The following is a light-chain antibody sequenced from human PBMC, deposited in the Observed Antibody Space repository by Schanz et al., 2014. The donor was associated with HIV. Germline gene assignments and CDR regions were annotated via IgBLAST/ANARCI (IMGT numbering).Light chain of an antibody. CDR1: QGISGS. Sequence: DIQMTQSPSAMSASVGDRVTITCRASQGISGSLAWFQQRPGKVPKRLIYATSSLQSGAPSRFSGSGSGTEFTLTIINVQPDDSATYYCHQYATTSWTFGQGTKVEIK. V-gene: IGKV1-17*03. J-gene: IGKJ1*01. CDR3: HQYATTSWT. CDR2: ATS.